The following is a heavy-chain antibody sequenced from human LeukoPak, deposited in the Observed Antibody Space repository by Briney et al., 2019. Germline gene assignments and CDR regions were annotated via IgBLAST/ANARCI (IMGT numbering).Heavy chain of an antibody. J-gene: IGHJ4*02. CDR2: IIPIFGTA. CDR1: GGTFSSYA. CDR3: ARARGAFIVVVPAAIAY. V-gene: IGHV1-69*13. Sequence: GASVKVSCKASGGTFSSYAISWVRQAPGQGLEWMGGIIPIFGTANYAQKFQGRVTITADESTSTAYMELSSLRSEDTAVYYCARARGAFIVVVPAAIAYWGQGTLVTVSS. D-gene: IGHD2-2*01.